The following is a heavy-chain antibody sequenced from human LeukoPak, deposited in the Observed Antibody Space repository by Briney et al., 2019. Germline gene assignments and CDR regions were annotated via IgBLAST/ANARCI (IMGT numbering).Heavy chain of an antibody. CDR3: ARGYDFWSLRQERRDDI. CDR1: GGSFSGYY. Sequence: SETLSLTCAVYGGSFSGYYWSWIRQPPGKGLEWIGEINHSGSTNYNPSLKSRVTISVDTSKNQFSLKLSSVTAADTAVYYCARGYDFWSLRQERRDDIWGQGTMVTVSS. CDR2: INHSGST. D-gene: IGHD3-3*01. V-gene: IGHV4-34*01. J-gene: IGHJ3*02.